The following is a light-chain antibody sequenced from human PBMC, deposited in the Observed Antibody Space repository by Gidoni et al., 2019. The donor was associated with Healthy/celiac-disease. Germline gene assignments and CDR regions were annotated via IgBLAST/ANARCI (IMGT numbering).Light chain of an antibody. J-gene: IGLJ2*01. CDR1: SSDVGGYNY. V-gene: IGLV2-14*01. CDR2: EVS. CDR3: SSYTSSSTV. Sequence: SVSGSPGQSITISCTGTSSDVGGYNYVSWYQQHPGKAPKLMIYEVSNRPSGVSNRFSGSKSGNTASLTISGLQAEDEADYYCSSYTSSSTVFGGGTKLTVL.